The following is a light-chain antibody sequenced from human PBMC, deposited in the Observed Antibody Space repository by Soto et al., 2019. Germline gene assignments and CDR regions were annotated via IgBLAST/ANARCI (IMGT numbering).Light chain of an antibody. Sequence: IEMTQSPANLSVSPGERATLSCRASQSVSSNLVWYQQKPGQAPRLLIYGASTRVTGIPARFSGSGSGTEFTLTISSLQSEDFAVYYCQQYHNWWTFGQGTKVDIK. V-gene: IGKV3-15*01. CDR2: GAS. CDR1: QSVSSN. CDR3: QQYHNWWT. J-gene: IGKJ1*01.